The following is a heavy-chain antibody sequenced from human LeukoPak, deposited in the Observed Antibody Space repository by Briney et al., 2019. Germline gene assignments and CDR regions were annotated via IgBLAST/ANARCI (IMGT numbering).Heavy chain of an antibody. J-gene: IGHJ4*02. CDR3: ASVLYDFWSGYPEAYFDY. CDR1: GYSFTSYW. V-gene: IGHV5-51*01. Sequence: GESLQISCKGSGYSFTSYWIGWVRQVPGKGLEWMGIIYPGDSDTRYSPSFQGQVTISADKSISTAYLQWSSLKASDTAMYYCASVLYDFWSGYPEAYFDYWGQGTLVTVSS. CDR2: IYPGDSDT. D-gene: IGHD3-3*01.